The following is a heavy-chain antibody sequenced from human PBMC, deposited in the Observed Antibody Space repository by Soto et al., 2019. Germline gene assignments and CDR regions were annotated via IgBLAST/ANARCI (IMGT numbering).Heavy chain of an antibody. J-gene: IGHJ4*02. CDR1: GYTFTSYG. CDR3: ARGRPYYYYSSGYYLFDY. CDR2: ISAYNGNT. Sequence: GASVKVSCKASGYTFTSYGISWVRQAPGQGLEWMGWISAYNGNTNYAQKLQGRVTMTTDTSTSTAYMELRSLRSDDTAVYYCARGRPYYYYSSGYYLFDYWGQGTLVTVSS. V-gene: IGHV1-18*01. D-gene: IGHD3-22*01.